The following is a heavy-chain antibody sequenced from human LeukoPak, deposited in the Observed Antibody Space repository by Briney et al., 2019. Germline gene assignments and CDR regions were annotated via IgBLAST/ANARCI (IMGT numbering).Heavy chain of an antibody. J-gene: IGHJ4*02. Sequence: GGSLRLSCAASGFTFSSYAMSWVRQAPGKGLEWVSAISGNGDSTYYADSVKGRLTISRDNSKNTLYLQMNSLRAEDTAVYNCARGRGSYSLDYWGQGTLVTVSS. CDR2: ISGNGDST. CDR1: GFTFSSYA. D-gene: IGHD3-10*01. V-gene: IGHV3-23*01. CDR3: ARGRGSYSLDY.